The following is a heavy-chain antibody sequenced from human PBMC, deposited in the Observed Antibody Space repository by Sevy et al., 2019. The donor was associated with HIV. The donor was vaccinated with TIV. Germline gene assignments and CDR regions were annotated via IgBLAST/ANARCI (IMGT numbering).Heavy chain of an antibody. CDR2: IYWDNDK. D-gene: IGHD1-7*01. V-gene: IGHV2-5*02. Sequence: SGPTLVNPTQTLTLTCTFSGFSIGTSGVGVGWVRQPPGKALEWLVVIYWDNDKRYSPSLKSRITVTKDISKNQVVLTLTNLDPADTETYYCAHRLVGMSDWNYGYLDYWGQGTLVTVSS. J-gene: IGHJ4*02. CDR1: GFSIGTSGVG. CDR3: AHRLVGMSDWNYGYLDY.